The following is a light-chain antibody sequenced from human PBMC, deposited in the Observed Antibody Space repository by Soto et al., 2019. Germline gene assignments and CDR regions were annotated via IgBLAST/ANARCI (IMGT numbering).Light chain of an antibody. Sequence: SYELTQPPSVSVAPGKTARITCGGNNIGSKSVHWYQQKPGQAPVLVIYYDSDRPSGTPERFSGSNSGNTATLTISRVEAGDEADYYCQVWDSSSDHPGYVFGTGTKVTVL. V-gene: IGLV3-21*04. CDR3: QVWDSSSDHPGYV. CDR2: YDS. J-gene: IGLJ1*01. CDR1: NIGSKS.